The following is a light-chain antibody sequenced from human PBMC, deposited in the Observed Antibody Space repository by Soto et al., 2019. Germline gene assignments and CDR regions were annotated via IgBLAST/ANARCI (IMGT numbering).Light chain of an antibody. J-gene: IGKJ5*01. CDR1: QDIDNS. CDR3: QQVNTYPIT. CDR2: TAS. V-gene: IGKV1-9*01. Sequence: DIPLTQSPSFLSASVGDRVIITCRASQDIDNSLAWYQQKPGRAPEILIFTASTLQSGVPSRFSGSGSGTEYTLTITSLQPEDFATYFCQQVNTYPITFGQGTRLEIK.